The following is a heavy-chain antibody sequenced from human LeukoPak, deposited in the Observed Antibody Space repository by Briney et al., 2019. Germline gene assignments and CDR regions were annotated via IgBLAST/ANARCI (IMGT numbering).Heavy chain of an antibody. CDR1: GGSISSSSYY. J-gene: IGHJ4*02. D-gene: IGHD6-13*01. CDR2: IYYSGST. V-gene: IGHV4-39*01. CDR3: ARQNSGFIAAAGRFDY. Sequence: PSETLSLTCTVSGGSISSSSYYWGWIRQPPGKGLEWMGSIYYSGSTYYNPSLKSRVTISVDTSKNQFSLKLSSVTAADTAVYYCARQNSGFIAAAGRFDYWGQGTLVTVSS.